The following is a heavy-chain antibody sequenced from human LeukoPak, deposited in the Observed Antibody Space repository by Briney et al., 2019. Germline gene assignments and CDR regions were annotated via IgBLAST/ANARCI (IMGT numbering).Heavy chain of an antibody. CDR2: INPNSGDT. CDR1: GYIFTGYY. J-gene: IGHJ4*02. V-gene: IGHV1-2*02. CDR3: ARDGMSSGWSSLNFDY. D-gene: IGHD6-19*01. Sequence: ASVKVSCKASGYIFTGYYMHWVRQAPGQGLEWMGWINPNSGDTNYAQKFQGRVTMTRDTSISTAYMELSRLRSDDTAVYYCARDGMSSGWSSLNFDYWGQGTLVTVSS.